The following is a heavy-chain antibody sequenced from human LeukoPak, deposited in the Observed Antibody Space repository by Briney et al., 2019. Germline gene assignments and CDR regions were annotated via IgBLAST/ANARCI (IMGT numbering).Heavy chain of an antibody. V-gene: IGHV3-23*01. J-gene: IGHJ3*02. D-gene: IGHD2-8*01. CDR3: AKDGGDIVLMVYEDAFDI. CDR1: GFTFSSYA. Sequence: PGASLRLSCVASGFTFSSYAMSWVRQAPGKGLEWVSAISRSGSSTYYADSVKGRFTISRDNSKNTLFLQMNSLRAEDTAVYYCAKDGGDIVLMVYEDAFDIWGQGTMVTVSS. CDR2: ISRSGSST.